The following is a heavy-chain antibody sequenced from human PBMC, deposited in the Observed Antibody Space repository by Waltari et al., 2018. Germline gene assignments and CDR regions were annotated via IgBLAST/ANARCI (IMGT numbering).Heavy chain of an antibody. CDR2: IYYSGST. CDR3: ARDYGDFSNWFDP. D-gene: IGHD4-17*01. J-gene: IGHJ5*02. Sequence: QLQLQESGPGLVKPSETLSLTCTVSGGSISSSSYYWGWIRQPPGKGLGWIGSIYYSGSTDYNPSLKSRVTISVDTSKNQFSVKLSSVTAADTAVYDCARDYGDFSNWFDPWGQGTLVTVSS. V-gene: IGHV4-39*07. CDR1: GGSISSSSYY.